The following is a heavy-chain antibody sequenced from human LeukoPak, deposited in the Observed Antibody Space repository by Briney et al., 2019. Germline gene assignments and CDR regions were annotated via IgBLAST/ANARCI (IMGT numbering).Heavy chain of an antibody. Sequence: KPSQTLPLTCTVSGDSISSGDYYWSWIRQPPGKGLEWIGYIFYSGSTYYNPSLKSRVTISVDTSKNQFSLKLSSVTAADTAVYYCARGWTVTMLFYDYWGQGTLVTVSS. D-gene: IGHD4-17*01. J-gene: IGHJ4*02. CDR3: ARGWTVTMLFYDY. CDR1: GDSISSGDYY. CDR2: IFYSGST. V-gene: IGHV4-30-4*01.